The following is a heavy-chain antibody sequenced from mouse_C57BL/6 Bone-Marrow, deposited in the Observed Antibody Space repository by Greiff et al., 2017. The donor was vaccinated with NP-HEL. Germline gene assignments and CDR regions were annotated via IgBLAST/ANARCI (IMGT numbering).Heavy chain of an antibody. Sequence: EVQLQQSGAELVRPGASVKLSCTASGFNIKDDYMHWVKQRPEQGLEWIGWIDPENGDTEYASKFQGKATITADTSSNTAYLQLSSLTSEDTAVYYCTTRGSSDYWGQGTTLTVSS. V-gene: IGHV14-4*01. J-gene: IGHJ2*01. D-gene: IGHD1-3*01. CDR2: IDPENGDT. CDR1: GFNIKDDY. CDR3: TTRGSSDY.